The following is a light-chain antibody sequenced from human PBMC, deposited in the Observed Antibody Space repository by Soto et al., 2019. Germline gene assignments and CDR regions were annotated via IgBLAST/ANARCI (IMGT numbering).Light chain of an antibody. Sequence: EIVMTQSPATLSVSPGERVTLSCRASQSVGSKLAWYQQKPGQAPRLLIYGASTRATGIPDRFSGSGSGTDFTLTISRLEPEDFAVYYCQQYGSSRRTFGQGTKVDIK. CDR2: GAS. J-gene: IGKJ1*01. V-gene: IGKV3-20*01. CDR1: QSVGSK. CDR3: QQYGSSRRT.